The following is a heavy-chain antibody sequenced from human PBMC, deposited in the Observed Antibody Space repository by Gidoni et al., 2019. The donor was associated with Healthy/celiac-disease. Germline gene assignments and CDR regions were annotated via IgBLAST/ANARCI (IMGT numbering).Heavy chain of an antibody. CDR3: ARVPPYDILTGYYPVGAFDI. J-gene: IGHJ3*02. D-gene: IGHD3-9*01. CDR1: GYTFTGYY. Sequence: QVQLVQSGAEVKKPGASVKVSCKASGYTFTGYYMHWVRQAPGQGLEWMGWINPNSGGTNYAQKFQGRVTMTRDTSISTAYMELSRLRSDDTAVYYCARVPPYDILTGYYPVGAFDIWGQGTMVTVSS. V-gene: IGHV1-2*02. CDR2: INPNSGGT.